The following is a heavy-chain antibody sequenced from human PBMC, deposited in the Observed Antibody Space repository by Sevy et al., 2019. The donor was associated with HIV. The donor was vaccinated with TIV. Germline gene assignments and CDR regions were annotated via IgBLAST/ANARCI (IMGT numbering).Heavy chain of an antibody. D-gene: IGHD5-12*01. V-gene: IGHV4-34*01. CDR3: ARGRSPKRLPLLYSGYDHMTAHFFDY. CDR2: VDHSGGT. CDR1: GESVSSSY. J-gene: IGHJ4*02. Sequence: SETLSLTCAVYGESVSSSYWTWIRQPPGGGLDWVGEVDHSGGTSYNPSLKSRATVSLDTSKGQCTLKLNSVTAADTAVYFCARGRSPKRLPLLYSGYDHMTAHFFDYWGQGALVTVSS.